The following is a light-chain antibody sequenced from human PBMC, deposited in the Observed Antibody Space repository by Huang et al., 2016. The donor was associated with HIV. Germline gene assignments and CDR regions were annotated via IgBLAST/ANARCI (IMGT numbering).Light chain of an antibody. CDR1: QSVLYRSNNKNY. CDR3: QQYDTSPRT. CDR2: WAS. Sequence: DIVMTQSPDSLAVSLGERATINCKSSQSVLYRSNNKNYLAWYQQKPGQPPKLLIYWASTRESGVPDRCTGSGSGTDFSLTISSLQAEDVAVYYCQQYDTSPRTFGQGTKVEIK. J-gene: IGKJ1*01. V-gene: IGKV4-1*01.